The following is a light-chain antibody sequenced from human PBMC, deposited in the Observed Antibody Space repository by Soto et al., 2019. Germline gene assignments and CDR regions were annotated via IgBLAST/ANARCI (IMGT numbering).Light chain of an antibody. CDR1: SSDVGGYNY. J-gene: IGLJ3*02. CDR3: SSYTSSSSWL. Sequence: QSALTQPASVSGSPGQSITISCTGTSSDVGGYNYVSWYQQHPGKAPKLMIYEVSNRPSGVSNRFSGSKSGTTASLTISGLQAEDEADYYCSSYTSSSSWLFGGGTKLTVL. CDR2: EVS. V-gene: IGLV2-14*01.